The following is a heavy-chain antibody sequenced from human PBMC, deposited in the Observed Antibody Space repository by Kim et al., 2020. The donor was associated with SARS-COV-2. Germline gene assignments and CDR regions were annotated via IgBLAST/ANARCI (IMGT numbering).Heavy chain of an antibody. CDR3: ATGYGSGIV. J-gene: IGHJ4*02. V-gene: IGHV3-66*01. Sequence: GGSTYYEDSRKGTFTLSRAKSQNTLYLQMNRLRAEDTAVYYCATGYGSGIVWGQGTLLTVSS. CDR2: GGST. D-gene: IGHD3-10*01.